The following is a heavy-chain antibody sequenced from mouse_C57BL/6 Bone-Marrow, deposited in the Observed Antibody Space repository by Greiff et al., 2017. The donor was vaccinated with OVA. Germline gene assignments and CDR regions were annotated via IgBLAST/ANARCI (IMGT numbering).Heavy chain of an antibody. V-gene: IGHV1-55*01. CDR3: ARGGYYYGSSFWYFDV. CDR2: IYSGSGST. Sequence: VQLQQPGAELVQPGASVKMSCKASGYTFTSYWIPWVKQSPGPGLEWIGDIYSGSGSTAYNETFKSNAPLTIDPSSSPAYMQLSILTSEDSAVYYCARGGYYYGSSFWYFDVWGTGTTVTVSS. J-gene: IGHJ1*03. D-gene: IGHD1-1*01. CDR1: GYTFTSYW.